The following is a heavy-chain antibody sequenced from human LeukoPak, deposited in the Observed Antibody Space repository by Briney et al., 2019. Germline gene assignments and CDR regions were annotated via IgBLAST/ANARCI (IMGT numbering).Heavy chain of an antibody. V-gene: IGHV4-34*01. J-gene: IGHJ5*02. Sequence: SETLSLTCAVYGGSFSGYYWSWIRQPPGKGLEWIGEINHSGSTNYNPSLRSRVTISVDTSKNQFSLKLSSVTAADTAVYYCARQYQLLSHWFDPWGQGTLVTVSS. CDR3: ARQYQLLSHWFDP. CDR1: GGSFSGYY. CDR2: INHSGST. D-gene: IGHD2-2*01.